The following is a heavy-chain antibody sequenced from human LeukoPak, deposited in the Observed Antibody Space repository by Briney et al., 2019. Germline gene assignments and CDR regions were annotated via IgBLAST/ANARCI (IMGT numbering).Heavy chain of an antibody. J-gene: IGHJ4*02. V-gene: IGHV1-18*01. CDR2: ISAYNGNT. Sequence: ASVKVSCKASGYTFTSYGISWVRQAPGQGLEWMGWISAYNGNTNYAQKLQGRVTMTTDTSTSTAYMELRSLRSEDTAVYYCARPGTPYYYDSSGTSHFDYWGQGTLVTVSS. CDR3: ARPGTPYYYDSSGTSHFDY. D-gene: IGHD3-22*01. CDR1: GYTFTSYG.